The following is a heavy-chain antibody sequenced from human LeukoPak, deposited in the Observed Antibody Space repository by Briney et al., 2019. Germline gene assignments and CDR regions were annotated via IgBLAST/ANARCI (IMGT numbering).Heavy chain of an antibody. CDR3: ARGTFGVVHNWFDS. CDR1: GFTFSSYA. J-gene: IGHJ5*01. V-gene: IGHV3-21*01. CDR2: ISSSGSYT. D-gene: IGHD3-3*02. Sequence: PGGSLRLSCAASGFTFSSYAMSWVRQAPGTGLEWVSFISSSGSYTYFADSVKGRFTISRDSAKSSVYLQMTSLRADDTAVYYCARGTFGVVHNWFDSWGQGTLVTVSS.